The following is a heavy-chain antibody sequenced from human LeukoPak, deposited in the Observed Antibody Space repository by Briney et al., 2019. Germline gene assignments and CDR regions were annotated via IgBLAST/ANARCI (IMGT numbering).Heavy chain of an antibody. V-gene: IGHV3-66*01. CDR2: IYSGGST. D-gene: IGHD3-10*01. Sequence: GGSLRLSCAASGFTVSSNYMSWVRQAPGKGLEWVSVIYSGGSTYYADSVKGRFTISRGNSKNTLYLQMNSLRAEDTAVYYCARIKYGSGTYYFDYWGQGTLVTVSS. CDR1: GFTVSSNY. CDR3: ARIKYGSGTYYFDY. J-gene: IGHJ4*02.